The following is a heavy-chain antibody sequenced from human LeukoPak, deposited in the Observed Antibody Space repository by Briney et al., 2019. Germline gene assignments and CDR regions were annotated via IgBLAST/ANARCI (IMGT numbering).Heavy chain of an antibody. Sequence: ASVKVSCKASGYTFTGYYMHWVRQAPGQGLEWMGWINPNSGGTNYAQKFQGRVTMTRDTSISTAYMELSRLRSDDTAVYYCAREGAVAVVAATRNWFDPWGQGTLVTVSS. CDR1: GYTFTGYY. CDR3: AREGAVAVVAATRNWFDP. V-gene: IGHV1-2*02. D-gene: IGHD2-15*01. J-gene: IGHJ5*02. CDR2: INPNSGGT.